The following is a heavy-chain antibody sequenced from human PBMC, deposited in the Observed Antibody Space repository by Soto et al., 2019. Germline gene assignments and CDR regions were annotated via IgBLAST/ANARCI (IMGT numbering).Heavy chain of an antibody. J-gene: IGHJ4*02. V-gene: IGHV3-48*02. CDR2: FSSSSSTI. D-gene: IGHD3-3*01. CDR1: GFTFSSYS. Sequence: EVQLVESGGGLVQPGGSLRLSCAASGFTFSSYSMNWVRQAPGKGLEWVSYFSSSSSTIYYADSVKGRFTISRDNAKNSLYLQMNSLRDEDTAVYYCARGPGITIFGVVIYFDYWGQGTLVTVSS. CDR3: ARGPGITIFGVVIYFDY.